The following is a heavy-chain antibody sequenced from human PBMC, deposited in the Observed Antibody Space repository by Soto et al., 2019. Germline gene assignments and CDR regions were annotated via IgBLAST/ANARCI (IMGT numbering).Heavy chain of an antibody. J-gene: IGHJ3*02. D-gene: IGHD6-19*01. CDR3: ARAAGTGAFDI. V-gene: IGHV1-2*02. Sequence: ASVKVSCKASGYTFTGYYMHWVRQAPGQGLEWMGWINPNSGGKNYAQKFQGRVTMTRDTSISTAYMELSRLRSDDTAVYYCARAAGTGAFDIWGQGTMVTVSS. CDR1: GYTFTGYY. CDR2: INPNSGGK.